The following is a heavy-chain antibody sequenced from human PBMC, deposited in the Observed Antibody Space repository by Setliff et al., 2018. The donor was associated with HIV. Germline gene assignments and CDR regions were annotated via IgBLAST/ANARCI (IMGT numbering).Heavy chain of an antibody. V-gene: IGHV4-39*01. CDR3: ARHDSRGPRCAFDL. J-gene: IGHJ3*01. Sequence: SETLSLTCTVSGGSISSSSYYWGWIRQPPGKGLEWLGTIYYSGSTYYNPSLKSRVTLSVDTPKNQFSLKLSSVTAADTAVYYCARHDSRGPRCAFDLWGRGTMVTVSS. CDR2: IYYSGST. D-gene: IGHD2-21*01. CDR1: GGSISSSSYY.